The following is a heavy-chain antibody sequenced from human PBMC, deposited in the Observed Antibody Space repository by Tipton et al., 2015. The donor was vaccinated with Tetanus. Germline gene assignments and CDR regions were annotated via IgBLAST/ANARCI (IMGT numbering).Heavy chain of an antibody. V-gene: IGHV4-39*01. CDR1: GGSISYTNYY. J-gene: IGHJ4*02. Sequence: TLSLTCSVSGGSISYTNYYWGWIRQAPGKGLEWIGSIYNTGNTYYNPALKSRVTISVDTSKNQFSLKLSSVTAADTAVYYCARQCVVPAAENDYGDNAFDSWGQGTLVTVSS. CDR2: IYNTGNT. D-gene: IGHD2-2*01. CDR3: ARQCVVPAAENDYGDNAFDS.